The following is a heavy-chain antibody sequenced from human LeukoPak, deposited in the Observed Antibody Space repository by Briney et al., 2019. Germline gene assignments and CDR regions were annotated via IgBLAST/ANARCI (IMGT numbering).Heavy chain of an antibody. D-gene: IGHD4-23*01. J-gene: IGHJ4*02. Sequence: GGSLRLSCAASGFTFSSYGMHWVPQAPGKGLEWVAVIWYDGSNKYYADSVKGRFTISRDNSKNTLYLQMNSLRAEDTAVYYCAKDRQLHDYGGNSYYFDYWGQGTLVTVSS. CDR1: GFTFSSYG. CDR2: IWYDGSNK. V-gene: IGHV3-33*06. CDR3: AKDRQLHDYGGNSYYFDY.